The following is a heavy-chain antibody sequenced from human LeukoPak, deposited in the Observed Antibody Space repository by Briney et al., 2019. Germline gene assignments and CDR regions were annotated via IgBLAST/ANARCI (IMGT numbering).Heavy chain of an antibody. D-gene: IGHD3-9*01. J-gene: IGHJ4*02. Sequence: GGSLRLSCAASGFTFRSYAMSWVRQAPGKGLEWVSAISGSGESTLYADSVKGRFTISRDNSKKTLYLQMNSLRAEDTAVYYCAKVGAAVTGYDYWGQGTLVTVSS. CDR1: GFTFRSYA. V-gene: IGHV3-23*01. CDR3: AKVGAAVTGYDY. CDR2: ISGSGEST.